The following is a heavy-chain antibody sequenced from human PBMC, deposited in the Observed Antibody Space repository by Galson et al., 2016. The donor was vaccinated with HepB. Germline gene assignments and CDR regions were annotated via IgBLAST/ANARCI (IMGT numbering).Heavy chain of an antibody. Sequence: SCAASGFTFTSYAMNWVRQVRPAPGQRFEWMGWNNVGNGNTKYSQKFHDRVTITRDTSASILYLELTSLTIEDTAIYYCARDRRPYLWSGYFLTHYGLDVWGQGTTVTVSS. V-gene: IGHV1-3*01. D-gene: IGHD3-3*01. J-gene: IGHJ6*02. CDR3: ARDRRPYLWSGYFLTHYGLDV. CDR1: GFTFTSYA. CDR2: NNVGNGNT.